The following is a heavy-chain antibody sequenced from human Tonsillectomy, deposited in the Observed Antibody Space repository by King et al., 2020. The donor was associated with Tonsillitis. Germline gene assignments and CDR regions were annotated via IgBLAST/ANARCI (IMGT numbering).Heavy chain of an antibody. Sequence: QLQELGPGLVRPSQTLSLTCTVSGGSISSANYYWSWIRQPAGKGLEWIGRISSSGSTHYNPSFKSRVTMSVDTSKNQFSLKLSSVTAADTAVYYCARMGRQLVFWFWFDPWGQGTLVTVSS. J-gene: IGHJ5*02. D-gene: IGHD6-13*01. V-gene: IGHV4-61*02. CDR3: ARMGRQLVFWFWFDP. CDR2: ISSSGST. CDR1: GGSISSANYY.